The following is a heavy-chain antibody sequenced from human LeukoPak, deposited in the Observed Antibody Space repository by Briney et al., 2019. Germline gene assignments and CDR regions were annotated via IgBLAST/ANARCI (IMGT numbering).Heavy chain of an antibody. D-gene: IGHD3-22*01. CDR2: IYDTGNT. J-gene: IGHJ4*02. V-gene: IGHV4-59*01. CDR3: ARATPWLLPGY. Sequence: SETLSLTCTVSGGSISSYYWSWVRQPPGKGLEWIGHIYDTGNTNYNPSLESRVTISVDTSKNQFSLRLTPVTAADTAVYFCARATPWLLPGYWGQGTLVTVSS. CDR1: GGSISSYY.